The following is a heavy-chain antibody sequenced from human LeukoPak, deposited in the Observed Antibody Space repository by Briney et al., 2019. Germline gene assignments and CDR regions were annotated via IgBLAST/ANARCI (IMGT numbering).Heavy chain of an antibody. CDR2: ITGSGDTT. D-gene: IGHD1-14*01. CDR3: ARGFNRGFDP. J-gene: IGHJ5*02. V-gene: IGHV3-23*01. Sequence: GGSLRLSCAASGVTFSSYAMSWVRQAPGKGLEWVSGITGSGDTTFYADSVKGRFTISRDNSKNTLFLQMNSLRAEDTAVYYCARGFNRGFDPWGQGTLVTVSS. CDR1: GVTFSSYA.